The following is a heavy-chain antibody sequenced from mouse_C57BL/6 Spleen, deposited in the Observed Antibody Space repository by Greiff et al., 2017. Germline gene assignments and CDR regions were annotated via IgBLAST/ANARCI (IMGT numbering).Heavy chain of an antibody. J-gene: IGHJ4*01. CDR2: INPGSGGT. V-gene: IGHV1-54*01. Sequence: QVQLKESGAELVRPGTSVKVSCKASGYAFTNYLIEWVKQRPGQGLEWIGVINPGSGGTNYNEKFKGKATLTADKSSSTAYMQLSSLTSEDSAVYFCARRNLLCYALDYWGQGTSVTVSS. CDR3: ARRNLLCYALDY. CDR1: GYAFTNYL. D-gene: IGHD2-1*01.